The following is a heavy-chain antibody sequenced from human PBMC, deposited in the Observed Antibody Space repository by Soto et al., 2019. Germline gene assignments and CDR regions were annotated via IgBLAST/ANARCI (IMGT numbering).Heavy chain of an antibody. D-gene: IGHD3-22*01. Sequence: QVQLVQSVAEVKKPGSSVKVSCKASGGTFSSYAISWVRQAPGQGLEWMGGIIPIFGTANYAQKFQGRVTITADESTSPAYMELSSLRSEDTAVYYCAREPRYYDSSGYFSAFDIWGQGTMVTVSS. J-gene: IGHJ3*02. CDR1: GGTFSSYA. CDR2: IIPIFGTA. V-gene: IGHV1-69*01. CDR3: AREPRYYDSSGYFSAFDI.